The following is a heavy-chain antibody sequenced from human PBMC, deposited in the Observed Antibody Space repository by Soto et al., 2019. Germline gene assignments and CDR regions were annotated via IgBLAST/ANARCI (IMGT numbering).Heavy chain of an antibody. D-gene: IGHD3-22*01. CDR1: GFTFSSYE. V-gene: IGHV4-34*01. CDR3: ARGPYYYDSSHAFDI. J-gene: IGHJ3*02. Sequence: GSLRLSCAASGFTFSSYEMNWVRQAPGKGLEWIGEINHSGSTNYNPSLKSRVTISVDTSKNQFSLKLSSVTAADTALYYCARGPYYYDSSHAFDIWGQGTMVTVSS. CDR2: INHSGST.